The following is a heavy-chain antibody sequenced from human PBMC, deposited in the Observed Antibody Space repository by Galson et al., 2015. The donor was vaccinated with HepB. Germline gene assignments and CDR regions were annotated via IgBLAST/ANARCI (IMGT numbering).Heavy chain of an antibody. V-gene: IGHV3-23*01. J-gene: IGHJ4*02. Sequence: SLRLSCAASGFSFSDYAMRWVRQAPGKGLEWVSDISGGGGNTYYVDSVKGRFTISRDNSKNTLYLQMNSLRAEDTAVYYCAKDLQCLRGYYFDYWGQGSMVTVSS. CDR2: ISGGGGNT. CDR3: AKDLQCLRGYYFDY. D-gene: IGHD6-19*01. CDR1: GFSFSDYA.